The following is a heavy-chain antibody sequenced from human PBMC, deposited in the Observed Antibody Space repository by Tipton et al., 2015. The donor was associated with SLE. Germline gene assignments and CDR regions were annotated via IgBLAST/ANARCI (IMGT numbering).Heavy chain of an antibody. V-gene: IGHV3-21*01. J-gene: IGHJ4*02. CDR2: ISSSSSYI. CDR3: AREVEYQLLRRGYFDY. D-gene: IGHD2-2*01. CDR1: GFTFSSYS. Sequence: SLRLSCAASGFTFSSYSMNWVRQAPGKGLEWVSSISSSSSYIYYADSVKGRFTISRDNAKNSLYLQMNSLRAEDTAVYYCAREVEYQLLRRGYFDYWGQGTLVTVSS.